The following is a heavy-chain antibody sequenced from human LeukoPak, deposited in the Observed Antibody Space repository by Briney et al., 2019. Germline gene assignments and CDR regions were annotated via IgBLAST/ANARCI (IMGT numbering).Heavy chain of an antibody. CDR1: GFTFSSYA. J-gene: IGHJ6*02. D-gene: IGHD3-9*01. V-gene: IGHV3-64*01. Sequence: PGGSLRLSCAASGFTFSSYAMHWVRQAPGKGLEYVSAISSNGGRTYYANSVKGGFTISRDNSKNALYLQMGSLRAEDMAVYYCARDLYDILTGYYPEYCYYYGMDVWGQGTTVTVSS. CDR2: ISSNGGRT. CDR3: ARDLYDILTGYYPEYCYYYGMDV.